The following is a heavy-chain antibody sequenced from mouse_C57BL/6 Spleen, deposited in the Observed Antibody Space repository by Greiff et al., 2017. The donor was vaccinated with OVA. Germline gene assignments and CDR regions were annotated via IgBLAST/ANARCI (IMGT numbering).Heavy chain of an antibody. D-gene: IGHD1-1*01. J-gene: IGHJ4*01. V-gene: IGHV14-3*01. Sequence: EVQLQESVAELVRPGASVKLSCTASGFNIKNTYMHWVKQRPEQGLEWIGRIDPANGNTKYAPKFQGKATITADTSSNTAYLQLSSLTSEDTAIYYCARGPIFITTVVDAMDYWGQGTSVTVSS. CDR2: IDPANGNT. CDR1: GFNIKNTY. CDR3: ARGPIFITTVVDAMDY.